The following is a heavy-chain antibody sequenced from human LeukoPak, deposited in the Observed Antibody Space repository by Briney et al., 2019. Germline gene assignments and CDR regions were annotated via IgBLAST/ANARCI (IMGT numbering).Heavy chain of an antibody. CDR2: IKSKTDGGTA. Sequence: GGSLRLSCAASGFTFSNAWMSWVRQTPGKGLEWVGRIKSKTDGGTADYAAPVKGRFTISRDDSKNTLYLQMNSLKTEDTAVFYCTTYYYDGSGPPIRFDSWGQGTLVTVSS. CDR1: GFTFSNAW. CDR3: TTYYYDGSGPPIRFDS. D-gene: IGHD3-22*01. J-gene: IGHJ4*02. V-gene: IGHV3-15*01.